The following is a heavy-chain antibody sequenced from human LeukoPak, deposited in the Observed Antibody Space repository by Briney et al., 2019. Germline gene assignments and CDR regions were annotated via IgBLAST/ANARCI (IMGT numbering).Heavy chain of an antibody. D-gene: IGHD4-17*01. J-gene: IGHJ4*02. V-gene: IGHV3-21*01. CDR1: GFTFSSYS. CDR2: ISSSSSYI. Sequence: PGGSLRLSCAASGFTFSSYSMNWVRQAPGKGLEWVSSISSSSSYIYYADSVKGRFTISRDNAKNSLYLQMNSLRAEDTAVYYCAPDPTDYGDYYFDYWGQGTLVTASS. CDR3: APDPTDYGDYYFDY.